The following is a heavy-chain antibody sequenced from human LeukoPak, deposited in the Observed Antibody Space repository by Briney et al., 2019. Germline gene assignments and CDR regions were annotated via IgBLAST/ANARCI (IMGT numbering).Heavy chain of an antibody. Sequence: GRSLRLSCAASGFTFDDYAMHWVRQAPGKGLEWVSGISWNSGSIGYADSVKGRFTISRDNAKNSLYLQMNSLRAEDTALYYCAKAYSHEPVGGLDYFDSWGQGTLVTVSS. CDR3: AKAYSHEPVGGLDYFDS. J-gene: IGHJ4*02. CDR1: GFTFDDYA. V-gene: IGHV3-9*01. D-gene: IGHD1-26*01. CDR2: ISWNSGSI.